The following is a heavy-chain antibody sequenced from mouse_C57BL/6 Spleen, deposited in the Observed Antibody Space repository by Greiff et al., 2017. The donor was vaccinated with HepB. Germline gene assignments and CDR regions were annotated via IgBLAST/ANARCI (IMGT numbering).Heavy chain of an antibody. CDR2: IYPGDGDT. J-gene: IGHJ2*01. CDR1: GYAFSSSW. Sequence: VQLQQSGPELVKPGASVKISCKASGYAFSSSWMNWVKQRPGKGLEWIGRIYPGDGDTNYNGKFKGKATLTADKSSSTAYMQLSSLTSEDSAVYFCARMADYLDYWGQGTTLAVSS. V-gene: IGHV1-82*01. D-gene: IGHD2-4*01. CDR3: ARMADYLDY.